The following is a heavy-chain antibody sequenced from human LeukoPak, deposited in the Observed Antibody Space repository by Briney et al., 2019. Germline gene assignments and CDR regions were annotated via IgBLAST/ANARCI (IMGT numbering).Heavy chain of an antibody. Sequence: KDGESLKISCKGSGYSFTSYWIGWVRQMPGKGLEWMGIIYPGDSDTRYSPSFQGQVTISADKSVTTAYLQWSSLKASDTAMYYCARLDEGFYYDGYGYNFWGQGTLVTASS. V-gene: IGHV5-51*01. CDR1: GYSFTSYW. CDR2: IYPGDSDT. CDR3: ARLDEGFYYDGYGYNF. D-gene: IGHD3-22*01. J-gene: IGHJ4*02.